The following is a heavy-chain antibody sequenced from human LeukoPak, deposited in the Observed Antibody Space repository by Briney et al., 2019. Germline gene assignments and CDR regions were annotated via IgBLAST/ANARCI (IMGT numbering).Heavy chain of an antibody. Sequence: PSETLSLTCTVSGGSVSSGSYYWSWVRQPPGKGLEWIGEIHHSGRLNYSPSLKSRVTISVDKSKNHFSLNLNSITPADTAIYYCARGGDWKFDYWGQGALVTVSS. D-gene: IGHD1-1*01. V-gene: IGHV4-61*03. CDR1: GGSVSSGSYY. CDR3: ARGGDWKFDY. CDR2: IHHSGRL. J-gene: IGHJ4*02.